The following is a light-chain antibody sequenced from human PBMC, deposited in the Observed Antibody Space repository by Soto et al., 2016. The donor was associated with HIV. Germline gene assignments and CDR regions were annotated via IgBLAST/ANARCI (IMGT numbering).Light chain of an antibody. CDR3: QVWHSSTDHRV. V-gene: IGLV3-21*03. CDR2: DDD. CDR1: NIGDRS. Sequence: SYVLTQPPSVSVAPGKTAKITCGGHNIGDRSVHWYQQRPCQAPILVVYDDDDRPSGIPERFSGSNSGNTATLTISRVEAGDEADYHCQVWHSSTDHRVFGGGTKLTVL. J-gene: IGLJ3*02.